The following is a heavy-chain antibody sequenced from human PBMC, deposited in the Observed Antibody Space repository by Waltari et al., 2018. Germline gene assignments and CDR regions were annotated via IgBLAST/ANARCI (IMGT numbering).Heavy chain of an antibody. CDR1: GFTFSSYS. CDR3: ARVPDYGDYGYFQH. CDR2: ISSSSSYI. V-gene: IGHV3-21*01. Sequence: EVQLVESGGGLVKPGGSLRLSCAASGFTFSSYSMNWVRQAPGKGLEWVSSISSSSSYIYYADSVKGRFTISRDNAKNSLYLQMNSLRAEDTAVYYCARVPDYGDYGYFQHWGQGTLVTVSS. D-gene: IGHD4-17*01. J-gene: IGHJ1*01.